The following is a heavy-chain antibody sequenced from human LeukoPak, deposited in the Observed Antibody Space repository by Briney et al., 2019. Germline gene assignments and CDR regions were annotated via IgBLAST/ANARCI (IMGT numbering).Heavy chain of an antibody. Sequence: ASVKVSCKASGYTFTSYGISWVRQAPGQGLEWMGWISAYNGNTNYAQKLQGRVTMTTDTSTSTAYMELRSLRSDDTAVYYCARTEYCTNGVCFDAGRGAFDIWGQGTMVTVSS. CDR1: GYTFTSYG. D-gene: IGHD2-8*01. CDR3: ARTEYCTNGVCFDAGRGAFDI. V-gene: IGHV1-18*01. J-gene: IGHJ3*02. CDR2: ISAYNGNT.